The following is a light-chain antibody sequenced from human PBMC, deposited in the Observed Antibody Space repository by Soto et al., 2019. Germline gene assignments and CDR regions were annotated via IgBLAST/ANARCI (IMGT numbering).Light chain of an antibody. V-gene: IGKV3-20*01. J-gene: IGKJ2*01. CDR1: QSVSSSY. CDR3: QQYGSSPLYT. Sequence: EIVLTQSPATLSLSPGERATLSCRASQSVSSSYLAWYQQKPGQATRLLIYGASSRATGIPDRFSGSGSGTDFTLTISRLEPEDFAVYYCQQYGSSPLYTFGQGTKLEIK. CDR2: GAS.